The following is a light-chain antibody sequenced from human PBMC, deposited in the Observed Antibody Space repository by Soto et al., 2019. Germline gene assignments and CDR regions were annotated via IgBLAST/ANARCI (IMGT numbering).Light chain of an antibody. Sequence: GESVTITCRASQVISTSLAWYQVKPGKAPKLLIYAASTLESGVPSRFSATVSGTEFSLTITSLQPEDLATYDGQQLNSFPITFGQGTRLEIK. J-gene: IGKJ5*01. CDR3: QQLNSFPIT. CDR2: AAS. CDR1: QVISTS. V-gene: IGKV1-9*01.